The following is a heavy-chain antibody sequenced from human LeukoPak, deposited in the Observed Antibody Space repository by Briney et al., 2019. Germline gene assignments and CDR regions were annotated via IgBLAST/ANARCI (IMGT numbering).Heavy chain of an antibody. V-gene: IGHV4-34*01. CDR1: DGSFSGYY. CDR2: INHSGST. D-gene: IGHD3-10*01. J-gene: IGHJ4*02. CDR3: ARGRPLYGSGSYLAY. Sequence: SETLSLTCSVYDGSFSGYYWSWIRQPPGKGLEWIGEINHSGSTNYNPSLKSRVTISVDTSKNQFSLKLSSVTAADTAVYYCARGRPLYGSGSYLAYWGQGTLVTVSS.